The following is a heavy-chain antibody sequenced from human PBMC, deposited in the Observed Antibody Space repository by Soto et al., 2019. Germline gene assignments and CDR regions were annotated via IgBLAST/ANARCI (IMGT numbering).Heavy chain of an antibody. Sequence: SVKVSCKASGGTFSSYAISWVRQAPGQGLEWMGGITPIFGTANYAQKFQGRVTITADESTSTAYMELSSLRSEDTAVYYCARGVIPAALTTYYGMYVWGQGTTVTVSS. D-gene: IGHD2-2*01. V-gene: IGHV1-69*13. CDR3: ARGVIPAALTTYYGMYV. CDR1: GGTFSSYA. CDR2: ITPIFGTA. J-gene: IGHJ6*02.